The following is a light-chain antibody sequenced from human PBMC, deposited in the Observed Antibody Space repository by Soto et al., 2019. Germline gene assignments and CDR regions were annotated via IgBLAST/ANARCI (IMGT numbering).Light chain of an antibody. J-gene: IGKJ1*01. CDR1: QSVSSSY. CDR2: GAS. Sequence: EMVLTQSPGTLSLSPREGANLXCRASQSVSSSYLAWYQQKPGQAPRLLIYGASSRATGIPDRFSGSGSGTDFTLTISRLEPEDFAVYYCQQYGSSPPTFGQGTKVDI. V-gene: IGKV3-20*01. CDR3: QQYGSSPPT.